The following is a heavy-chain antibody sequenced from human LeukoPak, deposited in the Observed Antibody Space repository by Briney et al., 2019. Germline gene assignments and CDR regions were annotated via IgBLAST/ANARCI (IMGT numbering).Heavy chain of an antibody. CDR2: TYSGGGT. D-gene: IGHD1-20*01. J-gene: IGHJ4*02. V-gene: IGHV3-53*01. Sequence: GGSLRLSCAASGFTVSSNYMTWVRQAPGKGLEWVSVTYSGGGTYYADSVKGRFTISRDTSKNTLYLQMNSLRAEDTAVYYCARAYNWNDLDYWGQGTLVTVSS. CDR1: GFTVSSNY. CDR3: ARAYNWNDLDY.